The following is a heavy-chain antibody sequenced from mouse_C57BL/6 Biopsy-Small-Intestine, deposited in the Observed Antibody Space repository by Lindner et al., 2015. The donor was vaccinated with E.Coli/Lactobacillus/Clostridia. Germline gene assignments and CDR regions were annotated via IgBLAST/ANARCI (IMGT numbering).Heavy chain of an antibody. CDR3: TRHGGQAPWFPY. CDR2: ISSGGSYT. CDR1: GFTFSNYG. D-gene: IGHD3-3*01. Sequence: VQLQESGGDLVRPGGSLKLSCAASGFTFSNYGMSWVRQTPDKRLEWVATISSGGSYTYYPDSVKGRFTISRDNAKNTLDLQMSSLKSEDTAMYYCTRHGGQAPWFPYWGQGTLVSVSA. J-gene: IGHJ3*01. V-gene: IGHV5-6*01.